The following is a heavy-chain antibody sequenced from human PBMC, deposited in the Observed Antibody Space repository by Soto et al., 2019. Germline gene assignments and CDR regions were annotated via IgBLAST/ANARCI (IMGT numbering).Heavy chain of an antibody. Sequence: EVQLLESGGGLVQPGGSLRLSCAASGFTFSSYAMSWVRQAPGKGLEWVSAISGSGGSTYYADSVKGRFTISRDNSKNPLYLQMNRLGAEDTAVYYCASLAAAAGTRGRYWGQGNLVTVSS. CDR2: ISGSGGST. CDR1: GFTFSSYA. J-gene: IGHJ4*02. D-gene: IGHD6-13*01. V-gene: IGHV3-23*01. CDR3: ASLAAAAGTRGRY.